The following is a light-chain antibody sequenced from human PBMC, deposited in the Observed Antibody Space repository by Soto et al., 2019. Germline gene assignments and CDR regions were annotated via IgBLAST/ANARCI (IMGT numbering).Light chain of an antibody. CDR3: QQYDNWPQT. Sequence: EIVMTQSPDTLSASPGERATLSCRASQSIRSGLAWYQQKPGQPPRLLIYGASTRATGIPARFSGSGSGTDFTLTISSLLSEDFPVYYCQQYDNWPQTLVQGTKVDIK. V-gene: IGKV3-15*01. J-gene: IGKJ1*01. CDR1: QSIRSG. CDR2: GAS.